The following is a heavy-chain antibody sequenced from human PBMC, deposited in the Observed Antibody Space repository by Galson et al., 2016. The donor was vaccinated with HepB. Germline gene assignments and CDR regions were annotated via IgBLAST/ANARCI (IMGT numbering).Heavy chain of an antibody. J-gene: IGHJ4*03. Sequence: TLSLTCYVSGDSIRSDGYYWTWVRQPSGKGLEWIGSFHDDGKTYYNPSLESRVVISRDTSENQFSLKLNSVTPADTAEYFCARIRIGYF. CDR2: FHDDGKT. CDR1: GDSIRSDGYY. D-gene: IGHD3-10*01. CDR3: ARIRIGYF. V-gene: IGHV4-31*03.